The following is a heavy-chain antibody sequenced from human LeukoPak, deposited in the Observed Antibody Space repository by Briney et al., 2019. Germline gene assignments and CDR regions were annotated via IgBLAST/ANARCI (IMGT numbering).Heavy chain of an antibody. V-gene: IGHV1-2*02. CDR3: ARIRYYYGSGSYSLGY. CDR1: GYTFIDYY. D-gene: IGHD3-10*01. J-gene: IGHJ4*02. Sequence: ASVKVSCKASGYTFIDYYIHWVRQAPGQGLERMGWINPNSGGTNYGQKFQGRVTMTRDTSISTAYMELSRLISDETAVYYCARIRYYYGSGSYSLGYWGQGTLVTVSS. CDR2: INPNSGGT.